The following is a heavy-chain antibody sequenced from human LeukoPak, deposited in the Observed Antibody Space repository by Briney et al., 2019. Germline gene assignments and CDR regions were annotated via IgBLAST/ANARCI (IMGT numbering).Heavy chain of an antibody. CDR2: ISSSTTTI. D-gene: IGHD4-11*01. CDR1: GFTFSSYS. V-gene: IGHV3-48*01. CDR3: ARDQWDYDYRKYFFDY. J-gene: IGHJ4*02. Sequence: GGSLRLSCAASGFTFSSYSMNWVRQAPGKGLEWVSYISSSTTTIYYADSVKGRFTMSRDNAKNSLYLQTNSLRAEDTAVYYCARDQWDYDYRKYFFDYWGRGTLVTVSS.